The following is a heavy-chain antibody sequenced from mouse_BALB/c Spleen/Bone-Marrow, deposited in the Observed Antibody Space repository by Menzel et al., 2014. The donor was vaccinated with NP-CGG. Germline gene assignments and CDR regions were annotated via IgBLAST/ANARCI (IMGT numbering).Heavy chain of an antibody. D-gene: IGHD4-1*01. CDR1: GFTFSSFG. Sequence: DVKLVESGGGLVQPGGSRKLSCAASGFTFSSFGMHWVRQAPEKGLKWVAYISSGSSTIFYADTLKGRFTVSRDNPKNTLFLQMTSLRSEDTAMYYCTRGGNWDDFDYWGQGTTLTVSS. V-gene: IGHV5-17*02. J-gene: IGHJ2*01. CDR2: ISSGSSTI. CDR3: TRGGNWDDFDY.